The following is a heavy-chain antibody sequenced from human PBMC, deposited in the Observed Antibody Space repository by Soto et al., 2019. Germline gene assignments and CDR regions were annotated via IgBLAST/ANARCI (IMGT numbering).Heavy chain of an antibody. CDR1: DYTFTTSG. D-gene: IGHD3-9*01. V-gene: IGHV1-18*01. Sequence: QVQLVQSGGEMKKPGASVKVSCKASDYTFTTSGITWVRQAPGQGLEWMGWISPYNGDTNYAHKFRGRVTMTTDTSTSTAYMELRSLKSDDTAVYYCATNTTIFPDYWGRGTLVTVSS. J-gene: IGHJ4*02. CDR3: ATNTTIFPDY. CDR2: ISPYNGDT.